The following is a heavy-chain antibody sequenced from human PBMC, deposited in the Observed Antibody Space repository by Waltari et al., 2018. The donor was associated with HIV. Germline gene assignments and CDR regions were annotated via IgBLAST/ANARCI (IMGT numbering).Heavy chain of an antibody. CDR1: GSTFGGYG. V-gene: IGHV3-33*01. Sequence: QVQLVESGGALVKPGGSLRLSCAASGSTFGGYGMPWVRQAPGKGLEWVAVIWYDGSNKYYADSVKGRFTIYRDNSKNTLYLQMNSLRAEDTAVYYCAREDLLYCGGDCYPGDYWGQGTLVTVSS. CDR3: AREDLLYCGGDCYPGDY. CDR2: IWYDGSNK. J-gene: IGHJ4*02. D-gene: IGHD2-21*02.